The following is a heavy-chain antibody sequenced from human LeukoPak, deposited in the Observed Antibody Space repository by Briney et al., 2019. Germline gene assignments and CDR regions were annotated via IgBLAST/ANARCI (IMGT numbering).Heavy chain of an antibody. CDR1: GGSISSYY. CDR3: AREVPHALGYCGSTSCQNYYYYYYMDV. J-gene: IGHJ6*03. CDR2: IYYSGST. Sequence: KPSETLSLTCTVSGGSISSYYWSWIRQPPGKGLEWIGYIYYSGSTNYNPSLKSPVTISVDTSKNQFSLKLSSVTAADTAVYYCAREVPHALGYCGSTSCQNYYYYYYMDVWGKGTTVTVSS. D-gene: IGHD2-2*01. V-gene: IGHV4-59*01.